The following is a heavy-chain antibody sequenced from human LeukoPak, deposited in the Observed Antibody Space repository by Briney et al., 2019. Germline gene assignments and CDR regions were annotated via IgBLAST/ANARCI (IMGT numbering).Heavy chain of an antibody. CDR1: GFTFSRFI. D-gene: IGHD6-19*01. V-gene: IGHV3-21*01. Sequence: GGSLRLSSAASGFTFSRFIMNWVRQAPGKGLEWVSSISSSSDVYYADSLKGRFTISRDNAKNSLYLQMNSLRADDTAVYYCARGIAVAAPDYWGQGSLVTVSS. CDR3: ARGIAVAAPDY. J-gene: IGHJ4*02. CDR2: ISSSSDV.